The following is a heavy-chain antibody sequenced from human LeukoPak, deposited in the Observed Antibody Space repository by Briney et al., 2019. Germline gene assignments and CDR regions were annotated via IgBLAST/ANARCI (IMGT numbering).Heavy chain of an antibody. J-gene: IGHJ4*02. CDR2: IYHSGST. D-gene: IGHD5-24*01. CDR3: ARHGENDVEMATIDY. CDR1: GGSISSGGYS. V-gene: IGHV4-30-2*03. Sequence: SQTLSLTCAVSGGSISSGGYSWSWIRQPPGKGLEWIGYIYHSGSTYYNPSLKSRVTISVDTSKNQFSLKLSSATAADTAVYYCARHGENDVEMATIDYWGQGTLVTVSS.